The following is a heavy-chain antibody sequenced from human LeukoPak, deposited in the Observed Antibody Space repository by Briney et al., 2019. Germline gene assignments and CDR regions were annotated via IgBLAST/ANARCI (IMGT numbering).Heavy chain of an antibody. V-gene: IGHV3-21*01. D-gene: IGHD2-8*01. CDR1: GFTFSSYS. Sequence: GGSLRLSRAASGFTFSSYSRNWVRQAPGKGLELVSSISSSSSYIYYADSVKGRFTISRDNAKNSLYLQMNSLRAEDTAVYYCARVPNMSGVTFDIWGQGTMVTVSS. CDR3: ARVPNMSGVTFDI. CDR2: ISSSSSYI. J-gene: IGHJ3*02.